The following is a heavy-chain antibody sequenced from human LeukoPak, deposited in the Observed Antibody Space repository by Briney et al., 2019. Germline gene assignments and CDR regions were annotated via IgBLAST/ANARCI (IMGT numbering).Heavy chain of an antibody. CDR2: INPKSGGT. J-gene: IGHJ4*02. V-gene: IGHV1-2*02. CDR1: GYTFTGYY. D-gene: IGHD3-16*02. CDR3: AKDQMVRLGELSWRFDY. Sequence: VASVKVSCKASGYTFTGYYMHWVRQAPGQGLEWVGWINPKSGGTDYAQRLQGRVTMTTDTSIATAYMELRRLTSDDTAVYYCAKDQMVRLGELSWRFDYWGQGTLVTVSS.